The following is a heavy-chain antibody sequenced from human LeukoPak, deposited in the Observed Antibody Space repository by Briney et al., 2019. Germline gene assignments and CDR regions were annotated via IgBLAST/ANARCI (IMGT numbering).Heavy chain of an antibody. CDR1: GGSISSGGYS. V-gene: IGHV4-31*03. D-gene: IGHD5-12*01. CDR2: IYYSGST. Sequence: PSETLSLTCTVAGGSISSGGYSWSWIRQHPGKGLEWIGYIYYSGSTYYNPSLKSRVTISVDTSKNQFSLKLSSVIAADTAVYYCARGSGYSGYDFNTRFDYWGQGTLVTVSS. CDR3: ARGSGYSGYDFNTRFDY. J-gene: IGHJ4*02.